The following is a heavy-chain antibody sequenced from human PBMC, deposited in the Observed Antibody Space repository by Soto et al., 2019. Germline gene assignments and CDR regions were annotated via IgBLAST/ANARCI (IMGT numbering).Heavy chain of an antibody. Sequence: SETLSLTCSVSGVSISSYYWIWIRQPPGKGLEWIGYIYHSGSTYYNPSLKSRVTISVDRSKNQFSLKLSSVTAADTAVYYCARTESGTFDPWGQGTLVTVSS. CDR3: ARTESGTFDP. J-gene: IGHJ5*02. V-gene: IGHV4-59*12. CDR1: GVSISSYY. D-gene: IGHD1-7*01. CDR2: IYHSGST.